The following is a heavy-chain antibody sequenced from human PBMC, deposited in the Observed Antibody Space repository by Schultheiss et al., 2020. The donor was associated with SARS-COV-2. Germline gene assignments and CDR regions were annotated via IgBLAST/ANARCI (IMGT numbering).Heavy chain of an antibody. CDR1: GGSVISTNYY. V-gene: IGHV4-39*07. CDR2: VYYSGSS. Sequence: SETLSLTCTVSGGSVISTNYYWGWIRQPPGKGLEWIGHVYYSGSSYYNPSLESRVTISVDTSKNQFSLKLSSVTAADTAVYYCARGIAARPYYGMDVWGQGTTVTVSS. CDR3: ARGIAARPYYGMDV. D-gene: IGHD6-6*01. J-gene: IGHJ6*02.